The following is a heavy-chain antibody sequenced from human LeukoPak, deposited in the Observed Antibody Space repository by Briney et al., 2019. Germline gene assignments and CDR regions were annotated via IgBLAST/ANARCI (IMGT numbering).Heavy chain of an antibody. D-gene: IGHD3-22*01. V-gene: IGHV1-46*01. CDR1: GYTFTSYY. CDR2: INPSGGST. CDR3: ARDGAYYYDSSGYDY. J-gene: IGHJ4*02. Sequence: ASVTVSCMASGYTFTSYYMHWVRPAPGQGLAWMGIINPSGGSTSYAQKFQGRVTMTRDMSTSTVYMELSSLRSEDTAVYYCARDGAYYYDSSGYDYWGQGTLVTVSS.